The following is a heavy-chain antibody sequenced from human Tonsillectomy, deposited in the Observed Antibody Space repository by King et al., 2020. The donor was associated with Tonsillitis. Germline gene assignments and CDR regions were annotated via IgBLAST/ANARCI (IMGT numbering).Heavy chain of an antibody. D-gene: IGHD3-10*01. V-gene: IGHV3-23*04. Sequence: VQLVESGGGLVQPGGSLRLSCAASGFTFSSYAMSWVRQAPGKGLEWVSSISGRGGSTYYADSVKGRFTISRDNSKNTLYLQMNSLRAEDTAVYYCAKDRPYYYGSGSYYGYFDYWGQGTLVTVSS. CDR3: AKDRPYYYGSGSYYGYFDY. CDR1: GFTFSSYA. CDR2: ISGRGGST. J-gene: IGHJ4*02.